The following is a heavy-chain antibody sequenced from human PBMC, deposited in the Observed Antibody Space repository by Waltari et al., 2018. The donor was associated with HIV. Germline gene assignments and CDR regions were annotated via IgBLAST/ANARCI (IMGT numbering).Heavy chain of an antibody. V-gene: IGHV3-23*01. CDR2: ISGSGTTT. CDR1: DFTFSNYA. D-gene: IGHD4-17*01. CDR3: TKEGTDDYPRGFFHH. Sequence: EVQLLESGGGLVQPGGSLRLSCAASDFTFSNYALSWVRQAPGKGLEWVSDISGSGTTTFYADSVKGRFTTSRYNSKNTLYRQMNSLRADDTAVYYCTKEGTDDYPRGFFHHWGQGTLVTVSS. J-gene: IGHJ1*01.